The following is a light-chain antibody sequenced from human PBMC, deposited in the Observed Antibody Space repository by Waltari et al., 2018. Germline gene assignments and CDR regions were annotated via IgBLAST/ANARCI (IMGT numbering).Light chain of an antibody. CDR3: QQSFTTPPT. Sequence: DIVLTQSPDPLAVSLGERATINCKSRQKVFYNSNDKNYLVWYQQKSGQPPKLLIYWASTRESGVPDRFSGSGSGTEFTLTISNLQAEDVAVYYCQQSFTTPPTFGQGTKLEIK. V-gene: IGKV4-1*01. J-gene: IGKJ2*01. CDR2: WAS. CDR1: QKVFYNSNDKNY.